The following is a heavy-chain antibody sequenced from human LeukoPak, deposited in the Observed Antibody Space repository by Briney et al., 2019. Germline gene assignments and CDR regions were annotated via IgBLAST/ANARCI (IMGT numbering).Heavy chain of an antibody. CDR2: IYYSGST. CDR1: GGSFSGYY. D-gene: IGHD3-9*01. CDR3: ARASSHYDILTGYMSSNFDF. V-gene: IGHV4-34*01. Sequence: SETLSLTCAVYGGSFSGYYWGWIRQPPGKGLEWIGSIYYSGSTYYNPSLKSRVTISVDTSKNQFSLKLNPVTAADTAVYYCARASSHYDILTGYMSSNFDFWGQGTLVTVSS. J-gene: IGHJ4*02.